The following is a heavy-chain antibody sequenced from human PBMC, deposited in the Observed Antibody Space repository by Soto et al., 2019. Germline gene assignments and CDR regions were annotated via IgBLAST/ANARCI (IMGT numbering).Heavy chain of an antibody. CDR3: AAGGKHGYIK. J-gene: IGHJ4*02. CDR2: IIPILLTA. Sequence: SVNVSWKTYGFSFPSCGISWLRVAAGLGRQWRGGIIPILLTAKFALKFQGRVTMTAHESTSTVYMELSSLRTEDGAVYYCAAGGKHGYIKWGQGAQVTVSS. D-gene: IGHD1-1*01. CDR1: GFSFPSCG. V-gene: IGHV1-69*13.